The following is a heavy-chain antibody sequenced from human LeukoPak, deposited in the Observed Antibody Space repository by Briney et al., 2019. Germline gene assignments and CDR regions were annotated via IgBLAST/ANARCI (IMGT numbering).Heavy chain of an antibody. CDR1: GFTFSSYA. Sequence: GGSLRLSCAASGFTFSSYAMHWVRQAPGKGLEYVSAISSNGGSTYYANSVKGRFTISRDNSKNTLYLQMGSLRAEDMAVYYCARAAEGQQLVNGYYYYMDVWGKGTTVTVSS. V-gene: IGHV3-64*01. CDR3: ARAAEGQQLVNGYYYYMDV. D-gene: IGHD6-13*01. CDR2: ISSNGGST. J-gene: IGHJ6*03.